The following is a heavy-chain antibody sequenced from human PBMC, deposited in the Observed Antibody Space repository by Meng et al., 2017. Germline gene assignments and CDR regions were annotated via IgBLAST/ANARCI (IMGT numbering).Heavy chain of an antibody. D-gene: IGHD3-22*01. Sequence: GGSLRLSCTASGFTFGDYAMSWVRQAPGKGLEWVGFIRSKAYGGTTEYAASVKGRFTISRDDSKSIAYLQMNSLKTEDTAVYYCTRDFKYYDSSGYRYFDYWGQGTRVTVSS. CDR1: GFTFGDYA. J-gene: IGHJ4*02. CDR3: TRDFKYYDSSGYRYFDY. CDR2: IRSKAYGGTT. V-gene: IGHV3-49*04.